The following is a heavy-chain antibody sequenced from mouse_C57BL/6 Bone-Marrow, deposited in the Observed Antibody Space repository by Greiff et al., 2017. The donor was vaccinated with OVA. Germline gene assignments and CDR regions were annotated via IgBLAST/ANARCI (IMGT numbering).Heavy chain of an antibody. D-gene: IGHD1-1*01. CDR1: GYTFTSYW. CDR2: IHPSDGDT. CDR3: AILSYGRSRWYFDV. J-gene: IGHJ1*03. Sequence: QVQLQQPGAELVKPGASVKVSCKASGYTFTSYWMHWVKQRPGQGLEWIGRIHPSDGDTNYNQKFKGKATLTVDKSSSTASLQLSSLTSADYAVYYCAILSYGRSRWYFDVWGTGTTVTVSS. V-gene: IGHV1-74*01.